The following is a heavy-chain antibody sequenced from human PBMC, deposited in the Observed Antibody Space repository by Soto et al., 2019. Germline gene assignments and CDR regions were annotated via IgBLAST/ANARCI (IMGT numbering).Heavy chain of an antibody. CDR2: IFHGGNT. CDR1: GFFISSGNY. CDR3: ARARWYDAFDV. D-gene: IGHD2-15*01. V-gene: IGHV4-38-2*01. Sequence: SETLSLTCAVSGFFISSGNYLGWIRKPPGKGLEWIGSIFHGGNTYYNPSLKSRVTISVDMSKNQFSPKLNSVTAADTAVYYCARARWYDAFDVWGQGTVVTVSS. J-gene: IGHJ3*01.